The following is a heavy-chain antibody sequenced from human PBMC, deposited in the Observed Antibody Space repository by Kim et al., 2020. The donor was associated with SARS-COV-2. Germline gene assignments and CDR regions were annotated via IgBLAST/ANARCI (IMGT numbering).Heavy chain of an antibody. V-gene: IGHV3-30-3*01. CDR2: ISYDGSNK. J-gene: IGHJ5*01. CDR1: GFTFSSYA. Sequence: GGSLRLSCAASGFTFSSYAMHWVRQAPGKGLEWVAVISYDGSNKYYADSVKGRFTISRDNSKNTLYLQMNSLRAEDTAVYYCARDSIQYDDSSINWFDA. D-gene: IGHD3-22*01. CDR3: ARDSIQYDDSSINWFDA.